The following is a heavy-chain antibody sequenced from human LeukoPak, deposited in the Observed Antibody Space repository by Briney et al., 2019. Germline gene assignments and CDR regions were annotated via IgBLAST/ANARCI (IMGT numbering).Heavy chain of an antibody. D-gene: IGHD3-22*01. CDR2: INHSGST. V-gene: IGHV4-34*01. Sequence: SETLSLTCAVYGGSFSGYYWSWIRQPPGKGLEWIGEINHSGSTNYNPSLKSRVTISVDTSKNQFSLELSSVTAADTAVYYCARGLGYYDSSGYYYVALYCYYYYMDVWGKGTTVTVSS. J-gene: IGHJ6*03. CDR1: GGSFSGYY. CDR3: ARGLGYYDSSGYYYVALYCYYYYMDV.